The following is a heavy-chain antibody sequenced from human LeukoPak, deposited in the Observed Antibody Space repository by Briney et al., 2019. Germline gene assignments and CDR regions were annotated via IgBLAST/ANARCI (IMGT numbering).Heavy chain of an antibody. J-gene: IGHJ4*02. CDR3: ARDREQLTYYFDY. V-gene: IGHV3-11*01. Sequence: GSLRLSCAASGFTFSDYYMSWIRQAPGKGLEWVSYISSSGSTIYYADSVKGRFTISRDNAKNSLYLQMNSLRAEDTAVYYCARDREQLTYYFDYWGQGTLVTVSS. CDR1: GFTFSDYY. CDR2: ISSSGSTI. D-gene: IGHD6-6*01.